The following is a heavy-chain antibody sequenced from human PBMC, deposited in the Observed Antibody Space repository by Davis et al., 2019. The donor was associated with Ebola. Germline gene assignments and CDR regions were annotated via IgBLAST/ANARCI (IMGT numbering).Heavy chain of an antibody. CDR1: GYTFTSYG. CDR3: ARDYGDYEDYYYGMDV. Sequence: ASVKVSCKASGYTFTSYGISWVRQAPGQGLEWMGWISAYNGNTNYAQKLQGRVTMTTDTSTSTAYMELRSLRSDDTAVYYCARDYGDYEDYYYGMDVWGQGTTVTASS. V-gene: IGHV1-18*01. J-gene: IGHJ6*02. CDR2: ISAYNGNT. D-gene: IGHD4-17*01.